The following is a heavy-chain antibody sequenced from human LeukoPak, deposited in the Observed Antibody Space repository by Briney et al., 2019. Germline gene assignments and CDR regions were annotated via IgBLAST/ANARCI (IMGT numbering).Heavy chain of an antibody. V-gene: IGHV4-4*07. Sequence: PSESLSLTCTVSGGSISSYYWSWIRQPAGKGLEWIGHIYNSGSTNYNPSLKGRVTMSVATSKNQFSLHLSSVTAADTAVYYCARSAFLVTAPGLYYFDYWGQGTLVAVSS. CDR1: GGSISSYY. CDR2: IYNSGST. J-gene: IGHJ4*02. CDR3: ARSAFLVTAPGLYYFDY. D-gene: IGHD2-2*01.